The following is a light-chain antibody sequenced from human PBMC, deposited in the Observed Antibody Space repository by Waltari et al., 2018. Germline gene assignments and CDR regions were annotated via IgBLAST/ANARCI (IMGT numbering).Light chain of an antibody. CDR3: QHYYGWSRT. J-gene: IGKJ1*01. CDR2: GVS. Sequence: EIVMTQSAAKLSVYPGETATLSCRASQSVSNNLAWYQQIGCQSPRLLLYGVSTRAVGVPERFSVSGSGTDFTLTITDLQSEDFAIYYCQHYYGWSRTFGQGTKV. V-gene: IGKV3-15*01. CDR1: QSVSNN.